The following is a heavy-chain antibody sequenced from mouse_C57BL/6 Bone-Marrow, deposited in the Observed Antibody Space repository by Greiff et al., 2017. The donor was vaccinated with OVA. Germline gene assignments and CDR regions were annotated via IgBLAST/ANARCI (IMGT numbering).Heavy chain of an antibody. CDR2: IWSDGST. Sequence: VQLQESGPGLVAPSQSLSITCTVSGFSLTSYGVHWVRQPPGKGLEWLVVIWSDGSTTYNSAIKSRLSISKDNSKSQVFLKMNSLQTDDTAMYYCASHYGSSPYYAMDYWGQGTSVTVSS. V-gene: IGHV2-6*03. D-gene: IGHD1-1*01. CDR3: ASHYGSSPYYAMDY. J-gene: IGHJ4*01. CDR1: GFSLTSYG.